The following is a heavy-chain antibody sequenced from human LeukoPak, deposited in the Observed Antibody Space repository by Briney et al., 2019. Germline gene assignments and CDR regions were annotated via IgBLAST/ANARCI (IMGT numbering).Heavy chain of an antibody. Sequence: GESLKISCKGSGYSFTSYWIGWVRQMPGKGLEWMGIIYPGDSDTRHSPSFQGQVTISVDKSISTAYLQWSSLKASDTAMYYCARQRYRSGWPEIVDAFDIWGQGTMVTVSS. CDR2: IYPGDSDT. J-gene: IGHJ3*02. CDR3: ARQRYRSGWPEIVDAFDI. D-gene: IGHD6-19*01. CDR1: GYSFTSYW. V-gene: IGHV5-51*01.